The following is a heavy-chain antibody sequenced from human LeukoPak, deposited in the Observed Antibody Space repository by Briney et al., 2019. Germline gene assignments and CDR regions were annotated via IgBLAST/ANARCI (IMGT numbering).Heavy chain of an antibody. Sequence: PGGSLRLSCAASGFNLSSYWMSWVRQAPGKGLEWVAVISYDGSNKYYADSVKGRFTISRDNSKNTLYLQMNSLRSEDTAVYYCARGSTPPWSLWSGYYYYYYYYMDVWGKGTTVTVSS. V-gene: IGHV3-30*03. CDR2: ISYDGSNK. J-gene: IGHJ6*03. D-gene: IGHD3-3*01. CDR3: ARGSTPPWSLWSGYYYYYYYYMDV. CDR1: GFNLSSYW.